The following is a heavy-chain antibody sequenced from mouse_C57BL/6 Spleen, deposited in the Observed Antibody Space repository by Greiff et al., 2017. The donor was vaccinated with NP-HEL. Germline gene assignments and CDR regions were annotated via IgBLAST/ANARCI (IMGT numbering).Heavy chain of an antibody. CDR1: GYSFTSYY. CDR2: IYPGSGNT. Sequence: QVQLQQSGPELVKPGASVKISCKASGYSFTSYYIHWVKQRPGQGLEWIGWIYPGSGNTKYNEKFKGKATLTANTSSSTAYMQLSSLTSEDAAVYYCARSSDYGTPYAMDYWGQGTSVTVSS. J-gene: IGHJ4*01. D-gene: IGHD1-1*01. V-gene: IGHV1-66*01. CDR3: ARSSDYGTPYAMDY.